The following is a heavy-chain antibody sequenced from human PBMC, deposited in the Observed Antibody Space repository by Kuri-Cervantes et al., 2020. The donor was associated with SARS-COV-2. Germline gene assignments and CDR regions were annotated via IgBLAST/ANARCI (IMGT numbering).Heavy chain of an antibody. Sequence: GGSLRLSCAASEFTFNNYGMHWVRQAPGKGLEWVAVIWYDGENEYYAGSVKGRFTISRDNSKNTVSLHMNSLRAEDTAMYYCARARGYCTNGVCYLWFDPWGQGTLVTVSS. CDR3: ARARGYCTNGVCYLWFDP. V-gene: IGHV3-33*08. J-gene: IGHJ5*02. D-gene: IGHD2-8*01. CDR1: EFTFNNYG. CDR2: IWYDGENE.